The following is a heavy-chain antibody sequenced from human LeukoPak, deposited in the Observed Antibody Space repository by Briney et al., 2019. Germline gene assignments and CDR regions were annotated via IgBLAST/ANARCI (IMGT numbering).Heavy chain of an antibody. D-gene: IGHD6-13*01. CDR1: GGSINNHY. CDR2: IHYTGTT. Sequence: PSETLSLTCIVSGGSINNHYWTWISQTPGKGLEWIGDIHYTGTTKYNPSLKSRVTISVDTSKNQFSLKLSSVTAADTAVYYCARVKSEQQLYANDAFDIWGQGTMVTVSS. V-gene: IGHV4-59*11. J-gene: IGHJ3*02. CDR3: ARVKSEQQLYANDAFDI.